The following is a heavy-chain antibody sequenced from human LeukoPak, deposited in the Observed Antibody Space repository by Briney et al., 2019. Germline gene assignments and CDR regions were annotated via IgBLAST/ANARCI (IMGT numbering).Heavy chain of an antibody. D-gene: IGHD6-13*01. Sequence: PGGSLRLSCAASGFTFSSYSMNWVRQAPGKGLEWVSFISSSSSYIYYADSVKGRFTISRDNAENSLYLQMNSLRAEDTAVYYCARGSAYSSRWNWCDPWGQGTLVSVSS. CDR2: ISSSSSYI. J-gene: IGHJ5*02. CDR3: ARGSAYSSRWNWCDP. CDR1: GFTFSSYS. V-gene: IGHV3-21*01.